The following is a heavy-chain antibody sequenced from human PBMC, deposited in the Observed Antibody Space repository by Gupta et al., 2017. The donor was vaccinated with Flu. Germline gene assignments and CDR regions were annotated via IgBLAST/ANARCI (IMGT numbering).Heavy chain of an antibody. J-gene: IGHJ4*02. Sequence: APGKGLEWMGGINPNTGDTNYAQKFQGRVTMTKDTSISTAYMELSRLESDDTAVYYCARDKRGGSGWFVFDYWGQGTLVSVSS. CDR3: ARDKRGGSGWFVFDY. V-gene: IGHV1-2*02. D-gene: IGHD6-19*01. CDR2: INPNTGDT.